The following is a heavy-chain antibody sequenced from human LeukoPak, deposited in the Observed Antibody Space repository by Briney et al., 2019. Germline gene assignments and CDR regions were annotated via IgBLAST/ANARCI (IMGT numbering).Heavy chain of an antibody. CDR2: IRQDGSDK. V-gene: IGHV3-7*01. Sequence: GGSLRLSYAASGFTFSSYSMNWVRQAPGKGLEWVADIRQDGSDKYYVDSVKGRFIISRDNAKKSVSLHMNNLRVEDTAVYYCVVYKYILSWSAFDFWGRGTMVTVSS. J-gene: IGHJ3*01. D-gene: IGHD6-13*01. CDR1: GFTFSSYS. CDR3: VVYKYILSWSAFDF.